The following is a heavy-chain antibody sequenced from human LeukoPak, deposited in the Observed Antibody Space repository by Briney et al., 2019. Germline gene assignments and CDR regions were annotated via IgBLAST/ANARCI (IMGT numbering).Heavy chain of an antibody. J-gene: IGHJ4*02. V-gene: IGHV1-3*01. CDR1: GYTFTSYA. D-gene: IGHD6-13*01. CDR3: ARDRYSSSWYVSPGDY. CDR2: INAGNGNT. Sequence: ASVKVSCKASGYTFTSYAMHWVRQAPGQRLEWMGWINAGNGNTKYSQKFQGRVTITRDTSASTAYMELGSLRSEDTAVYYCARDRYSSSWYVSPGDYWGQGTLVTVSS.